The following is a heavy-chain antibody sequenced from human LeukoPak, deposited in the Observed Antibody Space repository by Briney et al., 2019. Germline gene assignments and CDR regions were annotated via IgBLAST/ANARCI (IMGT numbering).Heavy chain of an antibody. CDR1: GYTFTGYY. V-gene: IGHV1-2*02. CDR2: INPNSGGT. Sequence: ASVKVSCKASGYTFTGYYMHWVRQAPGKGLEWMGWINPNSGGTNYAQKFQGRVTMTRDTSITTAYMELSRLRSDDTAVYYCARDLFGYYGSGSHYWGQGTLVTVSS. CDR3: ARDLFGYYGSGSHY. J-gene: IGHJ4*02. D-gene: IGHD3-10*01.